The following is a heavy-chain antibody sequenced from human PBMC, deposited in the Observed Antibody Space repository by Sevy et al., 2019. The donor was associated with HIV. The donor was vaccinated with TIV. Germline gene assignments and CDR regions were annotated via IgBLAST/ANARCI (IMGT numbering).Heavy chain of an antibody. Sequence: ASVKVSCKASGYTFTSYGISWVRQAPGQGLEWMGWISAYNGNTNYAQKLQGRVTMTTDTSTSTAYMELGSLRSDDTAVYYCARGRGAAAPGYYYGMDVWGQGTTVTVSS. CDR1: GYTFTSYG. CDR2: ISAYNGNT. CDR3: ARGRGAAAPGYYYGMDV. D-gene: IGHD6-13*01. V-gene: IGHV1-18*01. J-gene: IGHJ6*02.